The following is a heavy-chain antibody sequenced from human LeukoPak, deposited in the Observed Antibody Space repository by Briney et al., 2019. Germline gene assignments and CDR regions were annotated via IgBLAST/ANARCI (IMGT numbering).Heavy chain of an antibody. CDR1: GGSFSGYY. J-gene: IGHJ5*02. V-gene: IGHV4-34*01. D-gene: IGHD3-10*01. Sequence: PSETLSLTCAVYGGSFSGYYWSWIRQPPGKGLEWIGEINHSGSTNYNPSLKSRVTISVDTSKNQFFLKLSSVTAADTAVYYCARGTMVRGVIIGWFDPWGQGTLVTVSS. CDR2: INHSGST. CDR3: ARGTMVRGVIIGWFDP.